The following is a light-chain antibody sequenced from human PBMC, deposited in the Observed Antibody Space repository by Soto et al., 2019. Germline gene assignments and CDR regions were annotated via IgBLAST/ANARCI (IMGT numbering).Light chain of an antibody. J-gene: IGKJ1*01. CDR3: QQYGSSPRT. V-gene: IGKV3-20*01. CDR2: GAS. Sequence: EIVLTQSPGTLSLSPGERATLSCRASQSISSNYLAWYQHKPGQAPRLLIYGASSRATGVPDRISGSGTGTDFTLTISSLGPGDFAVYYCQQYGSSPRTFGQGTKVEIK. CDR1: QSISSNY.